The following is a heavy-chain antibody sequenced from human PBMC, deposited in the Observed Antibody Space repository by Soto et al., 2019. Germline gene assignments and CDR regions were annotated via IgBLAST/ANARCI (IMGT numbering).Heavy chain of an antibody. V-gene: IGHV1-2*04. D-gene: IGHD3-9*01. J-gene: IGHJ2*01. Sequence: QVVLVQSGAEVKKPGDSVKVSCKSSGYKFTDYYLHWVRQAPGQGPEWMGWVNPKRGDAIYAQKFPGLVTMTNDIATNTSYLEVNRLKPDDTAVYFCERDPGFPGQYLYLDLWGRGTLVTVSS. CDR1: GYKFTDYY. CDR3: ERDPGFPGQYLYLDL. CDR2: VNPKRGDA.